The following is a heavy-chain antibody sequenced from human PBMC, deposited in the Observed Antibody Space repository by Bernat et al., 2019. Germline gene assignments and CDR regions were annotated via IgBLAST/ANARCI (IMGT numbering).Heavy chain of an antibody. CDR2: ISWDGGST. Sequence: QLVESGGGLLQSGGSLRLSCAASGFTFDDYTMHWVRQAPGKGLEWVSLISWDGGSTYYADSVKGRFTISRDNSKNSLYLQMNSLRTEDTALYYCAKDAFRLSVAGLSDYWGQGTLVTVSS. CDR1: GFTFDDYT. V-gene: IGHV3-43*01. CDR3: AKDAFRLSVAGLSDY. D-gene: IGHD6-19*01. J-gene: IGHJ4*02.